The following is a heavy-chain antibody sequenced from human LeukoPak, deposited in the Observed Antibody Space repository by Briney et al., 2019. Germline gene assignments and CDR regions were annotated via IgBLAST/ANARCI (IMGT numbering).Heavy chain of an antibody. J-gene: IGHJ4*02. CDR1: GASVSSSH. V-gene: IGHV4-59*02. CDR2: LSYTGKT. Sequence: PSETLSLTCLVSGASVSSSHWNWIRQFPGKGLEWIGCLSYTGKTDYNPSLTGRVTISLGTSKNQVSLKLRSVTAADTAVYYCSEGYFEPFDHWGQEILVTVSS. D-gene: IGHD2/OR15-2a*01. CDR3: SEGYFEPFDH.